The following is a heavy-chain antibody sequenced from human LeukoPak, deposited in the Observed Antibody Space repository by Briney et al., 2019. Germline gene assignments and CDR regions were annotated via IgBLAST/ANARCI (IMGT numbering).Heavy chain of an antibody. CDR3: ARDSGWWMFDY. CDR2: INPSGGST. Sequence: ASVKVSCKASGYTFTSYYIHWVRQAPGQGLEWMGIINPSGGSTSYAQKFQGRVTMTKDTSTSTVYMELSSLRSEDTAVYYCARDSGWWMFDYWGQGTLVTVSS. J-gene: IGHJ4*02. CDR1: GYTFTSYY. V-gene: IGHV1-46*01. D-gene: IGHD6-19*01.